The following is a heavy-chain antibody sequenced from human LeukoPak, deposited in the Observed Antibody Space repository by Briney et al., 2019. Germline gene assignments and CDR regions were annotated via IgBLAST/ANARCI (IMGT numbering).Heavy chain of an antibody. CDR3: ARDPYSGNYGAYYYYYMDV. V-gene: IGHV3-21*06. D-gene: IGHD1-26*01. Sequence: PGGSLRLSCAASGFTFSSYNMNWVRQAPGKGLEWVSSITSSSSYIYYADSVKGRFTISRDNAKNSLYLQMDSLRAEDTAEYYCARDPYSGNYGAYYYYYMDVWGKGTTVTVSS. J-gene: IGHJ6*03. CDR2: ITSSSSYI. CDR1: GFTFSSYN.